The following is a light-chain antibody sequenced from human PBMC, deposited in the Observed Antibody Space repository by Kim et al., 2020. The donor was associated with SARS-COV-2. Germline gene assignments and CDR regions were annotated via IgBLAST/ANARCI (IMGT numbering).Light chain of an antibody. CDR3: NSRDSSGNQV. CDR2: GKN. J-gene: IGLJ3*02. CDR1: SLRSYY. Sequence: VALGQTVRITCQGDSLRSYYASWYQQKPVQAPLLVIYGKNNRPSGIPDRFSGSSSGNTASLTITGAQAEDEADYYCNSRDSSGNQVFGGGTQLTVL. V-gene: IGLV3-19*01.